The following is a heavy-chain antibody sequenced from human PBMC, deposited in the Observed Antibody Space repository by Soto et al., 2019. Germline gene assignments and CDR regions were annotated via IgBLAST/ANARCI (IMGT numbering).Heavy chain of an antibody. V-gene: IGHV3-21*01. CDR3: ARAEGYCSGGSCLAFGG. Sequence: EVQLVESGGGLVKPGGSLRLSCAASGFTFSSYSMNWVRQAPGKGLEWVSSISSSSSYIYYADSVKGRFTISRDNAWNXXYLQRNSLRAEDTAVYYCARAEGYCSGGSCLAFGGWGQGTLVTVSS. CDR1: GFTFSSYS. CDR2: ISSSSSYI. D-gene: IGHD2-15*01. J-gene: IGHJ4*02.